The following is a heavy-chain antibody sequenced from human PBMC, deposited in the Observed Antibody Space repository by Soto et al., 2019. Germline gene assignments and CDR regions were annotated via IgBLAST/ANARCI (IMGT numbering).Heavy chain of an antibody. CDR2: IRSKSNSYAT. V-gene: IGHV3-73*01. CDR1: GFTFSGSA. D-gene: IGHD4-17*01. Sequence: EVQLVESGGGLVQPGGSLKLSCAVSGFTFSGSAMHWVRQASGKGLEWVGRIRSKSNSYATAYAASVKGRFTISRDDSKKTAYLQMNSLKTEGTAVYYCTRGYGDYVRDYWGQGTLVTVSS. J-gene: IGHJ4*02. CDR3: TRGYGDYVRDY.